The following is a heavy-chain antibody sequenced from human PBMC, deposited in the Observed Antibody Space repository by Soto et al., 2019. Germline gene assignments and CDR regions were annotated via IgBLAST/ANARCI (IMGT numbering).Heavy chain of an antibody. CDR1: GFSLSTSGVG. D-gene: IGHD6-19*01. CDR3: AHRTSVAGPYGLDV. J-gene: IGHJ6*02. Sequence: QITLKESGPTLVKPTQTLTLTCTFSGFSLSTSGVGVGWIRQPPGKALEWLALIYWNDDKRYRPSLKSRLTITRDTSKIQVVLTMTNMDPVDTSTYYCAHRTSVAGPYGLDVWGHGTTVTVSS. V-gene: IGHV2-5*01. CDR2: IYWNDDK.